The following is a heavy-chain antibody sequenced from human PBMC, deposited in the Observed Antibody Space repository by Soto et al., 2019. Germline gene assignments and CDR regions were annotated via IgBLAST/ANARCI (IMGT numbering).Heavy chain of an antibody. CDR1: GGSISSYY. V-gene: IGHV4-59*01. Sequence: PSETLSLTCTFSGGSISSYYWSWIRQPPGKGLEWIGYIYYSGSTNYNPSLKSRVTISVDTSKNQFSLKLSSVTAADTAVYYCARGASNSGYAFDYWGQGTLVTVSS. CDR3: ARGASNSGYAFDY. J-gene: IGHJ4*02. CDR2: IYYSGST. D-gene: IGHD5-12*01.